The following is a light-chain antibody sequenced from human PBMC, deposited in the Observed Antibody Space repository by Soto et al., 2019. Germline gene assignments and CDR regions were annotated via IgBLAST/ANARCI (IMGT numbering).Light chain of an antibody. CDR2: EDN. Sequence: NFMLTQPHSVSESPGKTVTISCTGSSASIASNSVQWYQQRPGSAPTPVIYEDNQRPSGAPDRFSGSIYSSSTSASLTSPRLRTEDEAYYSAQSYNSTNVVFGGGTKLTVL. J-gene: IGLJ2*01. V-gene: IGLV6-57*02. CDR3: QSYNSTNVV. CDR1: SASIASNS.